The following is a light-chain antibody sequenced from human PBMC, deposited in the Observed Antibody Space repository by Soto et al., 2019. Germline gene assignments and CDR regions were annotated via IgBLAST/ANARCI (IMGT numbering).Light chain of an antibody. CDR3: MQGTHWPFT. CDR2: KVS. V-gene: IGKV2-30*01. Sequence: DVVMTQSPLSLPVTLGQPASISCRSSQGLVYGDGNIYLNWFHQRPGQSPRRLIYKVSSRDSGVPDRFSGSRPCSDFTLRISRVEAEDVGFYFCMQGTHWPFTFGPGTKVDIK. J-gene: IGKJ3*01. CDR1: QGLVYGDGNIY.